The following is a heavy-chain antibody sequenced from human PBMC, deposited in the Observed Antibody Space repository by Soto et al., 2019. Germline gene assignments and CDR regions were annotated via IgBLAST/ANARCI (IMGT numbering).Heavy chain of an antibody. CDR3: AKNRAAVTGAYYDDVLDV. CDR2: ISWDRGKI. Sequence: EVQLVESGGVVVQPGGSLRLSCAASGFTFDDYSMHWVRQAPGKGLEWVSFISWDRGKIYYADSVKGRFTISRDNSKNSLPMQMNSLTTEDSASNYCAKNRAAVTGAYYDDVLDVWGQGTTVTVSS. V-gene: IGHV3-43*01. CDR1: GFTFDDYS. J-gene: IGHJ6*02. D-gene: IGHD6-19*01.